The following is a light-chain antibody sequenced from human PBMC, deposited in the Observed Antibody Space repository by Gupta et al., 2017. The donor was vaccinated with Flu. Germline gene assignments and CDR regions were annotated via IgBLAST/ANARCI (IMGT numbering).Light chain of an antibody. V-gene: IGKV1-5*03. CDR1: QNSRSW. CDR2: RTS. CDR3: QQEDRSPFT. Sequence: PSALSASIEVRVTLTCRASQNSRSWLAWYQQKPGKAPKLLIYRTSNLDSWVPSRFSGSGSGTEFTLTINDLQADDVATYYCQQEDRSPFTFGHGTKVEIK. J-gene: IGKJ1*01.